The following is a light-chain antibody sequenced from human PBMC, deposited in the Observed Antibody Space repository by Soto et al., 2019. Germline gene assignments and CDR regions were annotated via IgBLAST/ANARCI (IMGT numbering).Light chain of an antibody. J-gene: IGKJ4*01. Sequence: EIVLTQVPGTLSWSPGERATLSCRASQTVSRSALAWYQQKPGQAPRLLIYGASNRATGIPDRFSGSGSGTDFTLTISRLEPEDFEVYYCQQYGNSPFTFGGGTKVDIK. CDR2: GAS. CDR1: QTVSRSA. V-gene: IGKV3-20*01. CDR3: QQYGNSPFT.